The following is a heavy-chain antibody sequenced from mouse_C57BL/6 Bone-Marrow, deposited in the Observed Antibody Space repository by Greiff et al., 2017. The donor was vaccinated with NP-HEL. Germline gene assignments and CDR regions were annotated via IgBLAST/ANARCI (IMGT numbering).Heavy chain of an antibody. D-gene: IGHD1-1*01. CDR2: ISSGSSTI. CDR1: GFTFSDYG. V-gene: IGHV5-17*01. Sequence: EVKLVESGGGLVKPGGSLKLSCAASGFTFSDYGMHWVRQAPEKGLEWVAYISSGSSTIYYAYTVKGRFTISRDNAKNTLFLQMTSLRSEDTAMYYCARDYYGSSYYFDYWGQGTTLTVSS. J-gene: IGHJ2*01. CDR3: ARDYYGSSYYFDY.